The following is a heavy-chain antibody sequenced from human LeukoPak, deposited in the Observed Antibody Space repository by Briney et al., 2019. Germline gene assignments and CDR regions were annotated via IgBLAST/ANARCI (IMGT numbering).Heavy chain of an antibody. V-gene: IGHV3-49*04. CDR2: FRSKAYGGTT. CDR3: TRDKVGYDFWSGYSDY. D-gene: IGHD3-3*01. J-gene: IGHJ4*02. Sequence: GRSLRLTCTTSGFTFGDYAVSWVSQAPGKGLERVGFFRSKAYGGTTDYAASVKGRFTISRDDSKSIAYLQMNSLKTEDTAVYYCTRDKVGYDFWSGYSDYWGQGTLVTVSS. CDR1: GFTFGDYA.